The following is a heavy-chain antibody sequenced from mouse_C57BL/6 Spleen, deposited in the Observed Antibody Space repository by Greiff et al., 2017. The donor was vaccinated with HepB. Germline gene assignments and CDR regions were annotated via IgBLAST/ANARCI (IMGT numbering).Heavy chain of an antibody. D-gene: IGHD1-1*01. Sequence: QVQLQQSGAELAKPGASVKLSCKASGYTFTSYWMHWVKQRPGQGLEWIGYINPSSGYTKYNQKFKDKATLTADKSSSTAYMKLSSLTYEDSAVYYCARSVYGSSLDFDYWGQGTTLTVSS. V-gene: IGHV1-7*01. CDR1: GYTFTSYW. CDR3: ARSVYGSSLDFDY. CDR2: INPSSGYT. J-gene: IGHJ2*01.